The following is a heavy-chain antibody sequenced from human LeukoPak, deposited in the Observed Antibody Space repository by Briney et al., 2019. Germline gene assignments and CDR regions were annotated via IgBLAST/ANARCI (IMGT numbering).Heavy chain of an antibody. V-gene: IGHV3-21*01. J-gene: IGHJ3*02. D-gene: IGHD3-3*01. CDR2: ISSSSSYI. CDR1: GFTFSSYS. CDR3: AREIRYDFWSGLYRGNDAFDI. Sequence: GGSLRLSCAASGFTFSSYSMNWVRQAPGKGLEWVSSISSSSSYIYYADSVKGRFTISRDNAKNSLYLQMNSLRAEDTAVYYCAREIRYDFWSGLYRGNDAFDIWGQGTMVTVSS.